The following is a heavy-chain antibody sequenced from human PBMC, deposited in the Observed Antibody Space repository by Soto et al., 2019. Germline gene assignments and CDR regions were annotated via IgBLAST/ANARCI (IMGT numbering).Heavy chain of an antibody. V-gene: IGHV1-2*02. D-gene: IGHD2-2*01. CDR3: AYGGVAPVFAY. Sequence: QVQLVQSGAEVKKPGASVKVSCKASGYTFAGYYIHWVRQAPGQGLEWMAWINPNSGDTNFAQNFQGRVTMTRDTSISTAYMELNRLTSDDTAVYYRAYGGVAPVFAYWGQGTLLTVSS. J-gene: IGHJ4*02. CDR1: GYTFAGYY. CDR2: INPNSGDT.